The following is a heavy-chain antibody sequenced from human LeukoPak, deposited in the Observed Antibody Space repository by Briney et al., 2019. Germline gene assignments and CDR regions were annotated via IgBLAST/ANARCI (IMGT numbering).Heavy chain of an antibody. V-gene: IGHV3-48*01. J-gene: IGHJ4*02. D-gene: IGHD3-22*01. CDR3: ARGAYYYED. CDR1: GFTFSSHS. Sequence: GRSLRLSCAASGFTFSSHSMNWVRQAPGKGLEWVSYISSSSSTIYYADSVKGRFTISRDNAKNSLYLQMNSLRAEDTAVYYCARGAYYYEDWGQGTLVTVSS. CDR2: ISSSSSTI.